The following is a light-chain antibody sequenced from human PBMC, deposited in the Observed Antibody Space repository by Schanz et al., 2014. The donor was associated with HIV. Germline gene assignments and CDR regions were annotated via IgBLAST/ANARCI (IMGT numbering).Light chain of an antibody. CDR3: VLYMGSGIWV. J-gene: IGLJ3*02. V-gene: IGLV8-61*01. CDR2: NTD. CDR1: SGSVSTNSY. Sequence: QTVVTQEPSFSVSPGGTVTLTCGLSSGSVSTNSYPTWYRQTPGEPPRTLIYNTDTRSSGVPDRFSGSILGNKGALTITGAQADDESDYYCVLYMGSGIWVFGGGTKVTVL.